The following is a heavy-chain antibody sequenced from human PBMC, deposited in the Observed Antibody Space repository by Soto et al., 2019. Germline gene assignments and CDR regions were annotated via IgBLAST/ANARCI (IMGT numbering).Heavy chain of an antibody. CDR3: AKEYSRVAITMFNS. Sequence: EVQLLESGGGLVQPGGSLRLSCAASGFTLTNYAMSWVRQAPGKGLEGVSGIRGTGGGTYYTDSVKGRFTISKDNSKNTLYLQMNSLRAEDTAVYYCAKEYSRVAITMFNSWGQGTLVTVSS. J-gene: IGHJ4*02. V-gene: IGHV3-23*01. CDR2: IRGTGGGT. CDR1: GFTLTNYA. D-gene: IGHD3-10*02.